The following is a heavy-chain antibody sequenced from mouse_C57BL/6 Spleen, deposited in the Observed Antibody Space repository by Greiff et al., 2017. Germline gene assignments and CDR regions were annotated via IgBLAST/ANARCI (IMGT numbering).Heavy chain of an antibody. CDR3: ERETGGTGYFDY. CDR2: ISDGGSYT. V-gene: IGHV5-4*01. D-gene: IGHD4-1*01. CDR1: GFTFSSYA. J-gene: IGHJ2*01. Sequence: EVQLVESGGGLVKPGGSLKLSCAASGFTFSSYAMSWVRQTPEKRLEWVATISDGGSYTYYPDNVKGRFTISRDNAKNNLYLQMSHLKSEDTAMXNCERETGGTGYFDYWGQGTTLTVSS.